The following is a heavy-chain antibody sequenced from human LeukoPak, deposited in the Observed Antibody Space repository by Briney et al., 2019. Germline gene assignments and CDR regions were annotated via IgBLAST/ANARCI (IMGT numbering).Heavy chain of an antibody. CDR1: GFTFSDYY. V-gene: IGHV3-11*03. Sequence: GGSLRLSCAASGFTFSDYYMSWFRQAPGKGLEWVSYISSSSAYTNYADSVRGRFTISRDNAKNSLYLQMNSLRAEDTAVYYCASWATVTTNDYWGQGTLVTVSS. CDR2: ISSSSAYT. CDR3: ASWATVTTNDY. D-gene: IGHD4-17*01. J-gene: IGHJ4*02.